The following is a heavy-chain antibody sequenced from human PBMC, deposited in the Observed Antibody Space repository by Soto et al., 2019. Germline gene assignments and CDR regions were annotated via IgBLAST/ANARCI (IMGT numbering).Heavy chain of an antibody. D-gene: IGHD5-12*01. CDR1: GYAFSKYG. V-gene: IGHV1-18*04. CDR3: ATSYDSGFDP. Sequence: QLQLVQSGAEVERPEASVRVSCKAYGYAFSKYGISWIRQAPGQGLEWMGWIRPDNGDTNYAQKFQGRVTMTTDTSSNTAYMELRSLRSDDTAVYYCATSYDSGFDPWGQGTLVSVSS. J-gene: IGHJ5*02. CDR2: IRPDNGDT.